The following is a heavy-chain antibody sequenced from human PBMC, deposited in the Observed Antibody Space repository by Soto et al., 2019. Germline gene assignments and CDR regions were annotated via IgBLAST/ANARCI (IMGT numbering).Heavy chain of an antibody. V-gene: IGHV3-23*01. D-gene: IGHD6-13*01. CDR2: IGGGSGST. Sequence: EVQLLESGGGFVQPGGSLRLSCAASGFTFTNYALSWVRQAPGKGLEWVSTIGGGSGSTSYADSVKGRFSISRENSTNTLYLQIISLRAEDTALCYCATRMYSNSWYYFVSWGQGTLVTVSS. J-gene: IGHJ4*02. CDR1: GFTFTNYA. CDR3: ATRMYSNSWYYFVS.